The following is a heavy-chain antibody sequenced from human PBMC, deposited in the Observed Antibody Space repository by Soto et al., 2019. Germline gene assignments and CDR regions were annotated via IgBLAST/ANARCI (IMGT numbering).Heavy chain of an antibody. D-gene: IGHD4-17*01. CDR2: IYYSGST. J-gene: IGHJ2*01. Sequence: GLEWIGYIYYSGSTNYNPSLKSRVTISVDTSKNQFSLKLSSVTAADTTVYYCATRNYGDYLKDWYFDLRGRGTLVTVSS. CDR3: ATRNYGDYLKDWYFDL. V-gene: IGHV4-59*08.